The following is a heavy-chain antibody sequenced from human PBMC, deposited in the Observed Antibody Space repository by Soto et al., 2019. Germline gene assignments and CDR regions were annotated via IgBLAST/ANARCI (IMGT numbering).Heavy chain of an antibody. D-gene: IGHD2-15*01. CDR1: GGSISSGDYY. CDR2: IYYSGST. CDR3: AREELGYCSGGSCYRASSPPDDAFDI. Sequence: SETLSLTCTVFGGSISSGDYYWSWIRQPPGKGLEWIGYIYYSGSTYYNPSLKSRVTISVDTSKNQFSLKLSSVTAADTAVYYCAREELGYCSGGSCYRASSPPDDAFDIWGQGTMVTVSS. J-gene: IGHJ3*02. V-gene: IGHV4-30-4*01.